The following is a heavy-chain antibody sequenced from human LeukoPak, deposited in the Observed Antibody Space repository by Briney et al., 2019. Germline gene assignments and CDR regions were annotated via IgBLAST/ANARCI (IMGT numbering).Heavy chain of an antibody. CDR3: ARPREEGATPYYFYYMDV. Sequence: GGSLRLSCAASGFTFTDYYMSWIRQAPGKGLEWVSYISSSGSTIYYADSVKGRFTISRDNAKNSLYLQMNNLRTEDTAVYYCARPREEGATPYYFYYMDVWGKGTTVTVSS. D-gene: IGHD1-26*01. V-gene: IGHV3-11*04. CDR1: GFTFTDYY. CDR2: ISSSGSTI. J-gene: IGHJ6*03.